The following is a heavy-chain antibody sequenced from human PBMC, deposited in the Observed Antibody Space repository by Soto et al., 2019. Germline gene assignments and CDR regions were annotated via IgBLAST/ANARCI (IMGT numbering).Heavy chain of an antibody. Sequence: EVQLVESGGGLVQPGGSLRLSCAASGFTFSGYWMHWVRQAPGKGLVWVSRLNSDGSSGYYGDSMKGRFTISRDNAKNTLYLQMNSLRDEDTAVYYCARGLKNYYSMDVWGQGTTVTVSS. J-gene: IGHJ6*02. CDR2: LNSDGSSG. V-gene: IGHV3-74*01. CDR3: ARGLKNYYSMDV. D-gene: IGHD3-16*01. CDR1: GFTFSGYW.